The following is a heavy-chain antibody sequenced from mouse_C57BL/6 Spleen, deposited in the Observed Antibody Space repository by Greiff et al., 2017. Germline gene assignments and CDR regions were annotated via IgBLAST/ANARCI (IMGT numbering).Heavy chain of an antibody. CDR3: ARDDYYACAY. V-gene: IGHV1-42*01. J-gene: IGHJ3*01. D-gene: IGHD2-3*01. CDR1: GYTFTGYY. CDR2: INPSTGGT. Sequence: EVQLQQSGAELVKPGASVKISCKASGYTFTGYYMNWVKQSPGQSLEWIGEINPSTGGTTYNQKFKAKATLTVDKSSSTAYMQLTSLTSEDSAVYYCARDDYYACAYWGQGTLVTVSA.